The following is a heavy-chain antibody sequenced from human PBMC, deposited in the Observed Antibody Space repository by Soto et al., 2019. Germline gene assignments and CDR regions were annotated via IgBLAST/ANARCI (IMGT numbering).Heavy chain of an antibody. CDR1: GGSISSYY. Sequence: QVQLQESGPGLVKPSETLSLTCTVSGGSISSYYWSWIRQPPGKGLEWIGYIYYSGSTNYNPSLRSRPTIAVYTSKNHFSLKLSSVTAADTAVYYCARQSVGPYGSGSYFDYWGQGTLVTVSS. V-gene: IGHV4-59*08. CDR2: IYYSGST. J-gene: IGHJ4*02. D-gene: IGHD3-10*01. CDR3: ARQSVGPYGSGSYFDY.